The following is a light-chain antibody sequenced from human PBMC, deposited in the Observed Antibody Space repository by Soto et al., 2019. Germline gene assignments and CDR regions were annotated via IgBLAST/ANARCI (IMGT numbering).Light chain of an antibody. CDR3: QQYGSSPPYT. J-gene: IGKJ2*01. CDR2: GSS. V-gene: IGKV3-20*01. Sequence: EVVLTQSPGTLSLSPGERATLSCRASQTVSNNYLAWYQQKPGQAPRLLIFGSSDRATGIPDRFSGSGSGTDFTLTIRRLEPEDFAVYYCQQYGSSPPYTFGQGTKLEIK. CDR1: QTVSNNY.